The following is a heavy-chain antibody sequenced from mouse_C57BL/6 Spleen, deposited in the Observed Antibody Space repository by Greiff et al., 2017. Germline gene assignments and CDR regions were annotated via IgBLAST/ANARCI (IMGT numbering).Heavy chain of an antibody. CDR2: IDPSDSYT. CDR1: GYTFTSYW. CDR3: ASSLSNWYFDV. J-gene: IGHJ1*03. Sequence: QVQLKQPGAELVRPGTSVKLSCKASGYTFTSYWMHWVKQRPGQGLEWIGVIDPSDSYTNYNQKFKGKATLTVDTSSSTAYMQLSSLTSEDSAVYYCASSLSNWYFDVWGTGTTVTVSS. V-gene: IGHV1-59*01.